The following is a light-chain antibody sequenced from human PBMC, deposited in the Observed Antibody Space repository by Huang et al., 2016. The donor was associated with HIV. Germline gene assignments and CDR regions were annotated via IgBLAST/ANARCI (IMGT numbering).Light chain of an antibody. CDR1: QSVSSN. CDR3: QHYNNWPPLT. J-gene: IGKJ4*01. Sequence: EIVMTQSPATLSVSPGERATLSCRASQSVSSNLAWYQQRPGQAPRLLIYIASTRATGIPARFSGSGSGTEFILTISSLHSEDFAVYYCQHYNNWPPLTFGGGTKVEIK. CDR2: IAS. V-gene: IGKV3-15*01.